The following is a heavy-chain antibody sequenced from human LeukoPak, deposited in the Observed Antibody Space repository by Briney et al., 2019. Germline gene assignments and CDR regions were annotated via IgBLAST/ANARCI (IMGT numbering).Heavy chain of an antibody. V-gene: IGHV4-59*11. CDR2: IYYSGST. D-gene: IGHD6-13*01. Sequence: SETLSLTCTVSGVSISNHYSSWIRQPPGKGLEWIGYIYYSGSTNYNPSLKSRVTISVDTSKNQFSLKLISVTAADTAVYYCARGCSAGTPHNWFDPWGQGTLVTVSS. CDR3: ARGCSAGTPHNWFDP. CDR1: GVSISNHY. J-gene: IGHJ5*02.